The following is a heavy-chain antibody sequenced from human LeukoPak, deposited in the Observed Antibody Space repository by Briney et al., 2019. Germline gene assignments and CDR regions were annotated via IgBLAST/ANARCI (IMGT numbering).Heavy chain of an antibody. D-gene: IGHD2-2*02. CDR3: ARDTSLGYCSSTSCYTGIQ. V-gene: IGHV4-31*03. J-gene: IGHJ4*02. Sequence: PSETLSLTCTVSGGSISSGGYYWSWIRQHPGKGLGWIGYIYYSGSPYYNPSLKSRVTISVDTSKNQFSLKLSSVTAADTAVYYCARDTSLGYCSSTSCYTGIQWGQGTLVTVSS. CDR2: IYYSGSP. CDR1: GGSISSGGYY.